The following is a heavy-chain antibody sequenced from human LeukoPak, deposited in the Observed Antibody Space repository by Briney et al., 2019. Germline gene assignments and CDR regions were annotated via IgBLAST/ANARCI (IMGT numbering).Heavy chain of an antibody. CDR1: GFTFSNAW. D-gene: IGHD3-22*01. V-gene: IGHV3-15*01. CDR2: IKSKVDGGTT. J-gene: IGHJ4*02. CDR3: STGGYYEDY. Sequence: GGSLRLSCAGSGFTFSNAWMNWVRQAPGKGLEWVGRIKSKVDGGTTEYAAPVKGRFTISRDDPKNTVYLQMNSLKTEDTAVYYCSTGGYYEDYWGQGTLVTVSS.